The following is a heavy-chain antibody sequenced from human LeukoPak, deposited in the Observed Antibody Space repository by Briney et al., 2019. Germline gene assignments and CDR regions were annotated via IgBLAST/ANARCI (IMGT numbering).Heavy chain of an antibody. CDR3: ARDRLTYCGGDCSFDN. Sequence: GGSLRLPCAASGFTFSSYWMHWVRQAPGKGLVWVSRINSDGSSTSYADSVKGRFTISRDNAKNTLYLQMNSLRAEDTAVYYCARDRLTYCGGDCSFDNWGQGTLVTVSS. CDR2: INSDGSST. J-gene: IGHJ4*02. D-gene: IGHD2-21*01. V-gene: IGHV3-74*01. CDR1: GFTFSSYW.